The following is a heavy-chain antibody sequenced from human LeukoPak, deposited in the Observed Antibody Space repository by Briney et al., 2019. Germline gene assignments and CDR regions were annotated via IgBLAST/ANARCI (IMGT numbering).Heavy chain of an antibody. J-gene: IGHJ1*01. CDR3: YGGNAED. CDR2: INTDGRRT. Sequence: GGSLRLSCAVSGFTFSSYWMHWVRQAPGKGVVWVSGINTDGRRTFYADSVRGRFTISRDNAKNTLYLQMNSLRAEDTAVYYCYGGNAEDWGQGTLVTVSS. V-gene: IGHV3-74*01. D-gene: IGHD4-23*01. CDR1: GFTFSSYW.